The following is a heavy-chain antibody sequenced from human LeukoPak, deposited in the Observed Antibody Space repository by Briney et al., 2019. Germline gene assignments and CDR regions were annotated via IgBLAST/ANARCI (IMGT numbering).Heavy chain of an antibody. V-gene: IGHV3-15*01. CDR2: IKSKTDGGTT. J-gene: IGHJ4*02. CDR3: TTDPPIIPRTAAAGTGGY. D-gene: IGHD6-13*01. Sequence: GGSLRLSCAASGFTFSNAWMSWVRQAPGKGLEWVGRIKSKTDGGTTDYAAPVKGRFTISRDDSKNTLYLQMNSLKTEDTAVYYCTTDPPIIPRTAAAGTGGYWGQGTLVTVSS. CDR1: GFTFSNAW.